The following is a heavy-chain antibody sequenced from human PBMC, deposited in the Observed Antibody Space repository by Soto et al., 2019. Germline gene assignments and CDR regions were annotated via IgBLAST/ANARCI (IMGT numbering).Heavy chain of an antibody. Sequence: PGGSLRLSCAASGFTFGSYSMNWVRQAPGKGLEWVSSISSSSSYIYYADSVKGRFTISRDNAKNSLYLQMNSLRAEDTAVYYCARENRANSGYTAIPHYYYYYGMDVWGQGTTVTDSS. CDR1: GFTFGSYS. CDR3: ARENRANSGYTAIPHYYYYYGMDV. D-gene: IGHD3-22*01. V-gene: IGHV3-21*01. J-gene: IGHJ6*02. CDR2: ISSSSSYI.